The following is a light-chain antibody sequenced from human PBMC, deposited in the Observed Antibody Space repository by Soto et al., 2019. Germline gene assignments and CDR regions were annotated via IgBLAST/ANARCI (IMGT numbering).Light chain of an antibody. CDR1: QSVTTGY. J-gene: IGKJ1*01. CDR3: QQFSDSLWT. Sequence: ENVLTQSPDILYVYPGEGATLSCRASQSVTTGYLAWYQQKPGQAPRLLIYGTSSRAPGVPDRFRVSGSATDSTLTITRLEPEDFAVYCCQQFSDSLWTFGQGTRVEIK. V-gene: IGKV3-20*01. CDR2: GTS.